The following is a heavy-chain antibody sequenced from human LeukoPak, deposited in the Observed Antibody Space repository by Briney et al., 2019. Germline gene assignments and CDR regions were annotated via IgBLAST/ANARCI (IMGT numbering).Heavy chain of an antibody. J-gene: IGHJ2*01. CDR2: IYYSGST. Sequence: SETLSLTCTVSGASITSYYWGWIRQPPGKGLECIGYIYYSGSTNSNPSLKRRVSISVGTSRAQFSLRLSSVTAADTAVYYCARLDPNWYFELWGRGTLVTVSS. CDR3: ARLDPNWYFEL. CDR1: GASITSYY. V-gene: IGHV4-59*08.